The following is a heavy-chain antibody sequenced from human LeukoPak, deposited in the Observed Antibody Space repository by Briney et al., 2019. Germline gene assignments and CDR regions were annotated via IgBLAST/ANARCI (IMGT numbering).Heavy chain of an antibody. CDR2: INPNNGGT. CDR3: ASVYNYGMDV. J-gene: IGHJ6*02. CDR1: GYTLTVYY. Sequence: ASVRVSSKASGYTLTVYYMHCVRQAPGQGLEWMGRINPNNGGTDHAQKFQGRVTMTRDTSISTAYMELSRLGSDDTAVYYCASVYNYGMDVWGQGTTVSVSS. V-gene: IGHV1-2*06.